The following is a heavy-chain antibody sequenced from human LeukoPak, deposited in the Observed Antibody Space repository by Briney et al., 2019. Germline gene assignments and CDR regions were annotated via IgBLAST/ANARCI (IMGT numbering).Heavy chain of an antibody. V-gene: IGHV3-23*01. Sequence: GGSLRLSCAASGFIFSSYAMSWVRQAPGKGLEWVSAISGSGGSTYYADSVKGRFTISRDNSKNTLYLQMNSLRAEDTAVYYCANCYYDSSGYYSPAFDIWGQGTMVTVSS. D-gene: IGHD3-22*01. CDR2: ISGSGGST. CDR3: ANCYYDSSGYYSPAFDI. CDR1: GFIFSSYA. J-gene: IGHJ3*02.